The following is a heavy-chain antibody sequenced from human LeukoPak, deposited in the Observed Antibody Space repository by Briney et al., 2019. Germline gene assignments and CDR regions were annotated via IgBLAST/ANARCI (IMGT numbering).Heavy chain of an antibody. CDR1: GGSISSSSYY. CDR3: ARERERIAAAGRYFDY. J-gene: IGHJ4*02. Sequence: SETLSLTCTVSGGSISSSSYYWGWIRQPPGKGLEWIGSIYYSGSTYYNPSLKSRVTISVDTSKNQFSLKLSSVTAADTAVYYCARERERIAAAGRYFDYWGQGTLVTVSS. D-gene: IGHD6-13*01. CDR2: IYYSGST. V-gene: IGHV4-39*07.